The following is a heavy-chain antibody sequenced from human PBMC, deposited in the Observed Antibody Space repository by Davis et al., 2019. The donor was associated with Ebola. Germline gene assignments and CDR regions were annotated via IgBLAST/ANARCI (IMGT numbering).Heavy chain of an antibody. Sequence: GESLKISCAASGFTFSAHSMNWVRQAPGKGLEWVSFISSRGSYIYYADSVKGRFTISRDNAKNSLYLQMNSLRAEDTAVYYCARDNPRITMVRGVIIPQGDAFDIWGQGTMVTVSS. CDR1: GFTFSAHS. CDR2: ISSRGSYI. V-gene: IGHV3-21*01. J-gene: IGHJ3*02. D-gene: IGHD3-10*01. CDR3: ARDNPRITMVRGVIIPQGDAFDI.